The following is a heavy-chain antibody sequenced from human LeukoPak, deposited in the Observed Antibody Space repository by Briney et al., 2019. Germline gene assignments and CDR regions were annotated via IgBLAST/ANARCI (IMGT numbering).Heavy chain of an antibody. D-gene: IGHD1-1*01. Sequence: PGGSLRLSSAVSGLTFSTYAMSWVRQAPGRGLEWVSSISGNGATTYYADSVKGRFSISRDNSKKTAFLQMNSLRAEDTAVYYAVANMYMYMDVWGKGTTVTVSS. V-gene: IGHV3-23*01. CDR3: VANMYMYMDV. J-gene: IGHJ6*03. CDR1: GLTFSTYA. CDR2: ISGNGATT.